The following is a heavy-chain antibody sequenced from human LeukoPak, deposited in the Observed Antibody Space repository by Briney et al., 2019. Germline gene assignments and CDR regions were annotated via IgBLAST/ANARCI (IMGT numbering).Heavy chain of an antibody. Sequence: PGGSLRLSCAASGFTFSRYWMNWVRQAPGKGLEWVANIKQDGSEKYYVDSVKGRFTISRDSAKNSMYLQMNSLRAEDTAVYYCARAAHGGVDYWGQGTLVTVSS. CDR1: GFTFSRYW. V-gene: IGHV3-7*05. CDR2: IKQDGSEK. CDR3: ARAAHGGVDY. J-gene: IGHJ4*02. D-gene: IGHD4-23*01.